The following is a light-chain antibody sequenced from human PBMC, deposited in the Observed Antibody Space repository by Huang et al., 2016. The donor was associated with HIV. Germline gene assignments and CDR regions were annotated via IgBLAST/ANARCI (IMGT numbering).Light chain of an antibody. V-gene: IGKV1-39*01. J-gene: IGKJ5*01. Sequence: DIQMTQSPSSLSASVGDRVTITCRASQSISSYLNWYQQKSEKAPKLLIYSASSLQSGIPTRFSCSGSGTDFTLTISSLQPEDFATYYCQQDYNTPLTFGQGTRLEIK. CDR1: QSISSY. CDR2: SAS. CDR3: QQDYNTPLT.